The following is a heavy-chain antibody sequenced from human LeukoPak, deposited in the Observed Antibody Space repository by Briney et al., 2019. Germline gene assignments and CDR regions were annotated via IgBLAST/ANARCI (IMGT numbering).Heavy chain of an antibody. D-gene: IGHD3-16*02. CDR1: GGSISSYY. J-gene: IGHJ5*02. CDR2: IYYSGST. V-gene: IGHV4-59*01. CDR3: ARGIVSNPWFDP. Sequence: SETLSLTCTVSGGSISSYYWSWIRQPPGKGLEWIGYIYYSGSTNYSPSLKSRVTISVDTSKNQFSLKLSSVTAADTAVYYCARGIVSNPWFDPWGRGTLVTVSS.